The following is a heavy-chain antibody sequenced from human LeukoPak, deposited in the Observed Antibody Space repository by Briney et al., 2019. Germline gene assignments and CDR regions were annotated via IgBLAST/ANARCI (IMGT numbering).Heavy chain of an antibody. V-gene: IGHV3-23*01. CDR3: AKDGRSTSPGY. Sequence: GGSLRLSCAASGFIFSGSAMSWVRQAPGKGLEWVSSISGGGGSTYYADSVKGRFTISRDNSKNTLYLQMNSLRAEDTAVYYCAKDGRSTSPGYWGQGTLVTVST. J-gene: IGHJ4*02. CDR1: GFIFSGSA. CDR2: ISGGGGST. D-gene: IGHD2-2*01.